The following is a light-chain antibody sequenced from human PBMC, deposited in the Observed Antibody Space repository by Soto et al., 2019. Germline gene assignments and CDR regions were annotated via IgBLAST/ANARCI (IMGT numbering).Light chain of an antibody. CDR3: HQRSNWPQT. Sequence: EIVLTQFPATLSLSPGERATLSCRASQSVSTYLAWYQQKPGQTPRLLIYDASTRATGIPARFSGSGSGTDLTLTISSLEPEDFAVYYCHQRSNWPQTFGRGTRVDI. CDR2: DAS. J-gene: IGKJ1*01. CDR1: QSVSTY. V-gene: IGKV3-11*01.